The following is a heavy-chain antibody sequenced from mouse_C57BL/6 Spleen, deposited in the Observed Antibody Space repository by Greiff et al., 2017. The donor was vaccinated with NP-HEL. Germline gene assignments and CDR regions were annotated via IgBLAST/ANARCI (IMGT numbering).Heavy chain of an antibody. CDR1: GYTFTGYW. J-gene: IGHJ3*01. D-gene: IGHD4-1*01. CDR2: ILPGSGST. Sequence: VQLQQSGAELMKPGASVKLSCKATGYTFTGYWIEWVKQRPGHGLEWIGEILPGSGSTNYNEKFKGKATLTADTSSNTAYMQLSSLTTEDSAIYYCARGGTSNWGFAYWGQGTLVTVSA. V-gene: IGHV1-9*01. CDR3: ARGGTSNWGFAY.